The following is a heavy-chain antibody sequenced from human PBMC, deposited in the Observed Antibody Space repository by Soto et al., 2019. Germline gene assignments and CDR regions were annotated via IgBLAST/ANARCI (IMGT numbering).Heavy chain of an antibody. CDR2: VSIGGST. Sequence: EVQLVESGGGLVQPGGSLRLSCAASGFTLSPYHMDWVRQGPGKGLEWVAVVSIGGSTHYADSVRGRFTISRDNSKNTLSLQMNSLTAEDTAVYFCAKRRGAGGHFDYWGQGALVTVSS. V-gene: IGHV3-23*04. J-gene: IGHJ4*02. D-gene: IGHD2-15*01. CDR3: AKRRGAGGHFDY. CDR1: GFTLSPYH.